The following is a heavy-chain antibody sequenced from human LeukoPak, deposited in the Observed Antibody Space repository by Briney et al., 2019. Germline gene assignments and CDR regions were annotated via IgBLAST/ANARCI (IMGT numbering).Heavy chain of an antibody. D-gene: IGHD2-8*02. J-gene: IGHJ4*02. CDR1: GFTFSSYG. CDR2: ISDDGSNK. V-gene: IGHV3-30*18. CDR3: AKQRVVYGDFAGDFDY. Sequence: GGSLRLSCAASGFTFSSYGMHWVRQAPGKGLDWVAVISDDGSNKYYADSVKGRFTISRDNSKNTLYLQMNSLRAEDTAVYYCAKQRVVYGDFAGDFDYWGQGTLVTVSS.